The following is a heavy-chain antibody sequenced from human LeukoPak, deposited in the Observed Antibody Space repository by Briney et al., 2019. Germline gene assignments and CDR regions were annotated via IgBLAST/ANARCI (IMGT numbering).Heavy chain of an antibody. CDR2: INPSGGST. J-gene: IGHJ4*02. D-gene: IGHD6-6*01. CDR1: GCTFTSYY. V-gene: IGHV1-46*01. CDR3: LIAKSGSSSSGTPYYFDY. Sequence: ASVKVSCKASGCTFTSYYMHWVRQAPGQGLEWMGIINPSGGSTSYAQKFQGRVTMTRDTSTSTVYMELSSLRSEDTAVYYCLIAKSGSSSSGTPYYFDYWGQGTLVTVSS.